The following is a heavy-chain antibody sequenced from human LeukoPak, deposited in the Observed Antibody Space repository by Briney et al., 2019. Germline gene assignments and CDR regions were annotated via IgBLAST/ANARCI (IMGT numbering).Heavy chain of an antibody. CDR3: ARGRSGWTEDAFDI. CDR1: VYTFTGYY. V-gene: IGHV1-2*02. Sequence: GASVNVSRKSSVYTFTGYYMHWVRQAPGQGLAWMGWINPNSGGTNYAQKFQGRVTMTRDTSISTAYMELSRLRSDDTAVYYCARGRSGWTEDAFDIWGQGTMVTVSS. CDR2: INPNSGGT. J-gene: IGHJ3*02. D-gene: IGHD6-19*01.